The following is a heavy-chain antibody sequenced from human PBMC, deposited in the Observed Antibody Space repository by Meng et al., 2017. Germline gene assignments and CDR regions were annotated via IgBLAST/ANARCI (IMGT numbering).Heavy chain of an antibody. D-gene: IGHD5-18*01. Sequence: ASVKVSCKASGYTFTSYDINWVRQAIGQGLEWMGRMNPNSGNTGYAQKFQGRVTMTRNTSISTAYMELSSLRSNDTAVYYCARRRGPNSYGSEFDYWGQGTLVTVSS. CDR3: ARRRGPNSYGSEFDY. V-gene: IGHV1-8*01. J-gene: IGHJ4*02. CDR2: MNPNSGNT. CDR1: GYTFTSYD.